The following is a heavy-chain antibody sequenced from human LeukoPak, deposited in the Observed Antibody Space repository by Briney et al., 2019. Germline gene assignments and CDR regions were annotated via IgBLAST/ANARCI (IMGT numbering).Heavy chain of an antibody. D-gene: IGHD2-2*02. J-gene: IGHJ4*02. CDR1: GYSITSGYN. CDR2: IYHSGSA. V-gene: IGHV4-38-2*02. Sequence: KPSGTLSLTCTVSGYSITSGYNWAWIRQPPGKVLEWIGSIYHSGSAYYNPSLKSRVTISVDTSKNQFSPKLSSVTAADTAVYYCVRYCSSTTCYTRAVDYWGQGTLVTVSS. CDR3: VRYCSSTTCYTRAVDY.